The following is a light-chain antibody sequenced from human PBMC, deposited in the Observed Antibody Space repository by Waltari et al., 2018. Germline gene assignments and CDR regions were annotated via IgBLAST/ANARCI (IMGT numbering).Light chain of an antibody. CDR1: NIGSKS. CDR2: DEN. V-gene: IGLV3-21*02. Sequence: SYVLNQPPSVSVAPGQTAKITCGGNNIGSKSVHWYQQKPGQAPVLVVYDENDRPSGLPERVSGSNSGNTATLTISSVEAGDEADYYCQIWDTTTDSVVFGGGTKVTAL. CDR3: QIWDTTTDSVV. J-gene: IGLJ2*01.